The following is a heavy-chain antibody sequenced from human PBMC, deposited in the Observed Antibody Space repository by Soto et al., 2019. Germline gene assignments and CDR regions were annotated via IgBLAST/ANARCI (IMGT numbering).Heavy chain of an antibody. CDR1: GGSIIGYY. CDR2: IYYSGST. J-gene: IGHJ4*02. D-gene: IGHD4-4*01. CDR3: ARVLNSNYFDY. Sequence: PSETLSLTCTVSGGSIIGYYWSWIRQHPGKGLEWIGYIYYSGSTYYNPSLKSRVTISVDTSKNQFSLKLSSVTAADTAVYYCARVLNSNYFDYWGQGALVTVSS. V-gene: IGHV4-31*03.